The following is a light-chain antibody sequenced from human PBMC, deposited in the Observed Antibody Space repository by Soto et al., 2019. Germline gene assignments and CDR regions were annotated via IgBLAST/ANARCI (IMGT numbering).Light chain of an antibody. J-gene: IGKJ5*01. CDR2: GAS. CDR3: QQRSNV. V-gene: IGKV3D-20*02. CDR1: QSVSTNY. Sequence: EIVITQSAATLSVSPGERATLSCRASQSVSTNYLAWYQQKPGQAPRLLIYGASKRATGIPDRFSGSGSGTDFTLTISSLEPEDFAVYYCQQRSNVFGQGTRLEI.